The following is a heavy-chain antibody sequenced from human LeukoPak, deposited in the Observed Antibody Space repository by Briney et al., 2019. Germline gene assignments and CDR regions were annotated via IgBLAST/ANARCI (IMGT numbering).Heavy chain of an antibody. V-gene: IGHV4-39*07. CDR3: ARGSLRRPRLTGWYLCAFDI. Sequence: SETLSLTCTVSGGSISSSSYYWGWIRQPPGKGLEWIGSIYYSGSTYYNPSLKSRVTISVDTFKNQFSLKLSSVTAADTAVYYCARGSLRRPRLTGWYLCAFDIWGQGTMVTVSS. D-gene: IGHD3-9*01. CDR1: GGSISSSSYY. CDR2: IYYSGST. J-gene: IGHJ3*02.